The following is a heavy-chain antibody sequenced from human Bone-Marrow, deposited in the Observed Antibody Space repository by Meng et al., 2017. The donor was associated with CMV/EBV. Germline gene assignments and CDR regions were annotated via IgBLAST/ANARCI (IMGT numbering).Heavy chain of an antibody. CDR1: GFTFSTYA. D-gene: IGHD3-10*01. CDR3: ARDLTPYSSNYYYALDI. V-gene: IGHV3-9*01. Sequence: SLKISCAASGFTFSTYAMTWVRQAPGKGLEWVSGISWNSGSIGYADSVKGRFTISRDNDKNSLYLQLNSLGAEDTAVYYCARDLTPYSSNYYYALDIWGQGTMVTVSS. CDR2: ISWNSGSI. J-gene: IGHJ3*02.